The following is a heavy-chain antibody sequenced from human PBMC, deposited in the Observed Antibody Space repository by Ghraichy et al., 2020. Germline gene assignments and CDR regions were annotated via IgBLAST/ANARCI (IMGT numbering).Heavy chain of an antibody. CDR1: GGTFSSYT. V-gene: IGHV1-69*02. CDR3: ASEYSSSSGVDY. J-gene: IGHJ4*02. Sequence: SVKVSCKASGGTFSSYTISWVRQAPGQGLEWMGRIIPILGIANYAQKFQGRVTITADKSTSTAYMELSSLRSEDTAVYYCASEYSSSSGVDYWGQGTLVTVSS. D-gene: IGHD6-6*01. CDR2: IIPILGIA.